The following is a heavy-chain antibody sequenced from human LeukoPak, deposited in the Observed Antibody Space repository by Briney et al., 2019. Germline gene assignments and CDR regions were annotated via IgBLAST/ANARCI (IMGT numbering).Heavy chain of an antibody. Sequence: GASVKVSCKASGGTFSSYAISWVRQAPGQGLEWMGRIIPILGIANYAQKFQGRVTITADKSTSTAYMELSSLRSEDTAVYYCAAGSGYESIDYWGQGTLVTVSS. D-gene: IGHD5-12*01. V-gene: IGHV1-69*04. J-gene: IGHJ4*02. CDR1: GGTFSSYA. CDR3: AAGSGYESIDY. CDR2: IIPILGIA.